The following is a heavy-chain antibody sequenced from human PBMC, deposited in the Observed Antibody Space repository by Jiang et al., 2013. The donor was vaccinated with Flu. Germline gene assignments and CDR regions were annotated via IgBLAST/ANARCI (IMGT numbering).Heavy chain of an antibody. J-gene: IGHJ4*02. CDR2: INHSGST. CDR3: ARRGWELLRAEGFDY. V-gene: IGHV4-34*01. D-gene: IGHD1-26*01. CDR1: GGSFSGYY. Sequence: LLKPSETLSLTCAVYGGSFSGYYWSWIRQPPGKGLEWIGEINHSGSTNYNPSLKSRVTISVDTSKNQFSLKLSSVTAADTAVYYCARRGWELLRAEGFDYWGQGTLVTVSS.